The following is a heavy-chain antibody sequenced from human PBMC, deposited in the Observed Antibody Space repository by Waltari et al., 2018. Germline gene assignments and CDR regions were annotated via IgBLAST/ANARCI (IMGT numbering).Heavy chain of an antibody. D-gene: IGHD2-21*02. CDR3: ARGRNDLSAFFDP. Sequence: QVQLVQSGAEVTKPGASVKVSCKASGYRFTGYYLHWLRQAPGQGLEWMGGRIPARGVTKYSQNFQRRVTMTRDTSTNTAYMELNSLTADDTAVYYCARGRNDLSAFFDPWGQGTLVAVSS. V-gene: IGHV1-2*02. CDR2: RIPARGVT. J-gene: IGHJ5*02. CDR1: GYRFTGYY.